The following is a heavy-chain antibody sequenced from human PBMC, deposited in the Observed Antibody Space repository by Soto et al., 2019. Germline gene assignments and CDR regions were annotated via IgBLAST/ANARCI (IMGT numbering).Heavy chain of an antibody. Sequence: LRLSCAASGFTVSSNYMSWVRQAPGNGLEWVSVIYSGGSIYYADSVKGRFTISRDNAKNTLYLQMNSLRAEDTAVYYCASIITGPTGGGWFDPWGKGTLVTVSS. J-gene: IGHJ5*02. V-gene: IGHV3-53*01. D-gene: IGHD1-7*01. CDR2: IYSGGSI. CDR1: GFTVSSNY. CDR3: ASIITGPTGGGWFDP.